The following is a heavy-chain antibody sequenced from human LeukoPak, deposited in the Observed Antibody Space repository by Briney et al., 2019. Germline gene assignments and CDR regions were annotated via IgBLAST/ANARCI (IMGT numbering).Heavy chain of an antibody. CDR2: ISSSSSYI. V-gene: IGHV3-21*01. J-gene: IGHJ4*02. CDR3: ARGSFYGDSEGYFDY. D-gene: IGHD4-17*01. Sequence: PGGSLRPSCAASGFTFSSYSMNWVRQAPGKGLEWVSSISSSSSYIYYADSVKGRFTISRDNAKNSLYLQMNSLRAEDTAVYYCARGSFYGDSEGYFDYWGQGTLVTVSS. CDR1: GFTFSSYS.